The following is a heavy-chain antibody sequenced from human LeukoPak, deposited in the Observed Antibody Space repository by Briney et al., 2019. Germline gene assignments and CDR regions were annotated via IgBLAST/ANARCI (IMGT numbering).Heavy chain of an antibody. CDR1: GFTVSSNY. Sequence: GGSLRLSCAASGFTVSSNYMSWVRQAPGKGLDWVSVISDGGTYYADSVRGRFTVSRDNSKNTVFLEMNSLRVEDTAVYYCARGVFNWGQGALVTVST. V-gene: IGHV3-53*01. CDR2: ISDGGT. D-gene: IGHD3-10*01. J-gene: IGHJ4*02. CDR3: ARGVFN.